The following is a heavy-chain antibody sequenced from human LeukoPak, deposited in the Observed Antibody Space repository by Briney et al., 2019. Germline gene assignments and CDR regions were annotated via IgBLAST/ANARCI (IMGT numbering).Heavy chain of an antibody. CDR3: AGFSTVTTFDY. J-gene: IGHJ4*02. Sequence: PSETLSLTCAVYGGSFSGYYWSWIRQPPGKGLEWIGEINHSGSTNYNSSLKSRVTISVDTSKNQFSLKLSSVTAADTAVYYCAGFSTVTTFDYWGQGTLVTVSS. D-gene: IGHD4-17*01. V-gene: IGHV4-34*01. CDR1: GGSFSGYY. CDR2: INHSGST.